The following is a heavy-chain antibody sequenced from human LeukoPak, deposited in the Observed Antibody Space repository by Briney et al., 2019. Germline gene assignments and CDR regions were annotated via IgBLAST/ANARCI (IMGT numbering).Heavy chain of an antibody. CDR2: ISNSGSSI. J-gene: IGHJ4*02. CDR3: ARSYSPFDY. D-gene: IGHD6-13*01. V-gene: IGHV3-48*03. Sequence: GGSLRLSCAASGFTFSSYEMNWVRQAPGKGPEWVSYISNSGSSIYYADSVKGRFTISRDNAKNSLYLQMNSLRAEDTAVYYCARSYSPFDYWGQGTLVTVSS. CDR1: GFTFSSYE.